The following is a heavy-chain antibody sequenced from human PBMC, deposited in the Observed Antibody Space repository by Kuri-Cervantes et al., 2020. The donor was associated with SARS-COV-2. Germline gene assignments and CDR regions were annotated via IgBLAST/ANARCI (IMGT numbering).Heavy chain of an antibody. Sequence: ASVKVSCKTSGYTFTSYYIHGVRQAPGQGLEWMGILNPSDGSTTYAQKFQGRVTMTRNTSISTAYMELSSLRSEDTAVYYCARAGRIAARPPSGYWGQGTLVTVSS. D-gene: IGHD6-6*01. CDR2: LNPSDGST. CDR1: GYTFTSYY. J-gene: IGHJ4*02. V-gene: IGHV1-46*01. CDR3: ARAGRIAARPPSGY.